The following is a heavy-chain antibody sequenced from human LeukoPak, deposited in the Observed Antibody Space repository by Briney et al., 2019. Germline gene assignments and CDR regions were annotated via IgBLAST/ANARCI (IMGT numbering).Heavy chain of an antibody. J-gene: IGHJ3*02. CDR3: ARDDYYAFDI. V-gene: IGHV4-39*07. Sequence: SETLSLTCVVSGGSISSTSYYWGWIRQPPGKGLEWIGSIYYSGSTYYSPSLKSRVTISVDTSKNQFSLKLSSVTAADTAVYYCARDDYYAFDIWGQGTMVTVSS. CDR1: GGSISSTSYY. D-gene: IGHD4-11*01. CDR2: IYYSGST.